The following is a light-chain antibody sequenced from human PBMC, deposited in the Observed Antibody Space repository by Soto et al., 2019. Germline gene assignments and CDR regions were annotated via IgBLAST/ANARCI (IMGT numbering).Light chain of an antibody. CDR3: QQSYNTPPLT. Sequence: EIVLTQSPATLSLSPVERATLSCRASQSVSSYLAWYQQKPGQAPRLLIYDASNRATGIPARFSGSGSGTDFTLTISSLQPEDSATYYCQQSYNTPPLTFGQGTRLEI. V-gene: IGKV3-11*01. CDR1: QSVSSY. J-gene: IGKJ5*01. CDR2: DAS.